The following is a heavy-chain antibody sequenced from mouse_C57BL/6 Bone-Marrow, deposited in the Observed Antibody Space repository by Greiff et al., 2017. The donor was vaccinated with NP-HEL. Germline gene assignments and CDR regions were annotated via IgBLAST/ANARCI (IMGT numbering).Heavy chain of an antibody. D-gene: IGHD2-3*01. J-gene: IGHJ4*01. V-gene: IGHV1-5*01. Sequence: VQLKESGTVLARPGASVKMSCKTSGYTFTSYWMHWVKQRPGQGLEWIGAIYPGNSDTSYTQKFKGKAKLTAVTSASTAYMERVSLTNEDSAVYYCTRGLLQDYAMDYWGQGTSVTVSS. CDR2: IYPGNSDT. CDR1: GYTFTSYW. CDR3: TRGLLQDYAMDY.